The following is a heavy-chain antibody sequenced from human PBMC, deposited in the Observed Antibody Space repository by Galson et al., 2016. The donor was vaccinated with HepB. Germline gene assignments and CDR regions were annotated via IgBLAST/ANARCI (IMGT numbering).Heavy chain of an antibody. CDR3: ARHGEWRRITMVRGAHAHCFDP. Sequence: SDTLSLTRTLSGDSISSRYYWAWIRQSPGKGREWISTIYYTARTYYNPSLKSLVTISSDTSTSQFSLKLNSVTAADPAVYFCARHGEWRRITMVRGAHAHCFDPWGQGTLVTVSS. CDR1: GDSISSRYY. V-gene: IGHV4-39*01. D-gene: IGHD3-10*01. CDR2: IYYTART. J-gene: IGHJ5*02.